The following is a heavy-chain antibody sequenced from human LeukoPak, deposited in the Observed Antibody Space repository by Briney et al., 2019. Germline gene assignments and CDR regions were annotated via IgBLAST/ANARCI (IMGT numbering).Heavy chain of an antibody. CDR3: AKTTTGYSSGRYPAWPIDY. CDR2: IFGSGGSA. D-gene: IGHD2-15*01. CDR1: GFTFGSYA. J-gene: IGHJ4*02. V-gene: IGHV3-23*01. Sequence: GGSLRLSCAASGFTFGSYAMYWVRKAPGKGLEWVSGIFGSGGSAHYADSVKGRFTISRDNSKNTVYLQMDSLRAADTAIYYCAKTTTGYSSGRYPAWPIDYWGQGTLVTVSS.